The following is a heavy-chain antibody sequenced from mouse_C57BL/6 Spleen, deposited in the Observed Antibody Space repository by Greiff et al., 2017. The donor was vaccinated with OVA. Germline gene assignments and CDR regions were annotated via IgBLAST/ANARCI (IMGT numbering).Heavy chain of an antibody. CDR2: IYPRSGNT. Sequence: QVQLQQSGAELARPGASVQLSCKASGYTFTSYGISWVKQRTGQGLEWIGEIYPRSGNTYYNEKFKGKATLTADKSSSTAYMELRSLTSEDSAVYFCAREGDVGWFAYWGQGTLVTVSA. J-gene: IGHJ3*01. V-gene: IGHV1-81*01. CDR1: GYTFTSYG. CDR3: AREGDVGWFAY.